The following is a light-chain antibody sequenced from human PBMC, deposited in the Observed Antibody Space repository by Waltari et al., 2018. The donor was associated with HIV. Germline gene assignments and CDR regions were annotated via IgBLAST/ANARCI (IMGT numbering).Light chain of an antibody. CDR3: SSYAGSSNLRV. CDR2: DVT. CDR1: SSDVGGYNY. V-gene: IGLV2-8*01. J-gene: IGLJ2*01. Sequence: SALNQPPSASGSPGQSVTIYCTGTSSDVGGYNYVSWYQQHPGKAPKLMIYDVTNRPPGGPDGFSGSKSGNTASMPVAGLQSEEESDYHCSSYAGSSNLRVSGGATQLTGL.